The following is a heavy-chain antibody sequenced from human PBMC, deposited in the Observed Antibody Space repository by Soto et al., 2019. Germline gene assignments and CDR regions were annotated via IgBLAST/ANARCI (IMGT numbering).Heavy chain of an antibody. J-gene: IGHJ4*02. D-gene: IGHD6-19*01. V-gene: IGHV4-34*01. CDR1: GGSFSGYY. CDR2: INHSGST. Sequence: SETLSLTCAVYGGSFSGYYWSWIRQPPGKGLEWIGEINHSGSTNYNPSLKSRVTISEETSKNQFTLKLSSVTAADTAVYYCASGQWLANFDYWGQGTLVTVSS. CDR3: ASGQWLANFDY.